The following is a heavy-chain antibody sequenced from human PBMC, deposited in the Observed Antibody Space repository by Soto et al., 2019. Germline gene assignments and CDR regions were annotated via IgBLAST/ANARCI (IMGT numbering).Heavy chain of an antibody. CDR1: GGSFSTYY. D-gene: IGHD6-19*01. CDR2: INPSGST. V-gene: IGHV4-34*01. CDR3: ARGDSRYSGL. J-gene: IGHJ4*02. Sequence: SETLSLTCAVYGGSFSTYYWTWIRQPPGKGLEWIGEINPSGSTNYNPSLKSRVTISVDTSRNQFSLRLTSVTAADTAVYYCARGDSRYSGLWGQGILVTVS.